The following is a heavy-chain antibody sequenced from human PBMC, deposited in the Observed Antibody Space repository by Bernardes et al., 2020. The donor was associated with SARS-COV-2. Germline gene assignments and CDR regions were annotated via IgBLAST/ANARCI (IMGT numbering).Heavy chain of an antibody. Sequence: SVKVSCKTSGGPFDTYAINWVRQAPGQGLEWMGRVIPILGTANYAQKFQGRVTITADGPANTAYIELSSLTFEDTAVYFRARAAQDYRDNYYYYTMDVWGQGTTVTVAS. CDR2: VIPILGTA. V-gene: IGHV1-69*11. J-gene: IGHJ6*02. CDR1: GGPFDTYA. CDR3: ARAAQDYRDNYYYYTMDV. D-gene: IGHD4-17*01.